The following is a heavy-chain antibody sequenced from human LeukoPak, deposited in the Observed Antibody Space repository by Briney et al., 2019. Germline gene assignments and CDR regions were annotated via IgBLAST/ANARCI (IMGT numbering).Heavy chain of an antibody. Sequence: SDTLSLTCTVWGDSKSSSSYYWRWGRRPPGRGVDSIVIICYNGSTYYNPSLKSRVTISVDTSKNQFSLKLSSVTAADTAVYYCARRTVVPPGAFDIWGQGTMVTVSS. D-gene: IGHD4-23*01. J-gene: IGHJ3*02. V-gene: IGHV4-39*01. CDR3: ARRTVVPPGAFDI. CDR2: ICYNGST. CDR1: GDSKSSSSYY.